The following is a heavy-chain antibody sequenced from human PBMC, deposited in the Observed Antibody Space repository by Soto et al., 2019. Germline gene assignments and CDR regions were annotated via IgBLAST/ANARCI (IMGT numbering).Heavy chain of an antibody. J-gene: IGHJ6*03. CDR2: ISSSSSYI. D-gene: IGHD5-12*01. Sequence: GGSLRLSCAASEFTFSSYSMNWFRQAPGKGLEWVSSISSSSSYIYYADSVKGRFTISRDNAKTSLYLQMNSLRAEDTAVYYCARTQSSGYDYVRPYYYYYYMDFWGQGTLVTVSS. V-gene: IGHV3-21*01. CDR3: ARTQSSGYDYVRPYYYYYYMDF. CDR1: EFTFSSYS.